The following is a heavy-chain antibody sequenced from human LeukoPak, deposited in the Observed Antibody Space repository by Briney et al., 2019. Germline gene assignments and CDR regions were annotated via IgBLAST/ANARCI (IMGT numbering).Heavy chain of an antibody. Sequence: PGRSLRLSCAASGFTFSSYGMHWVRQAPGKGLEWVAVIWYDGSNKYYADSVKGRFTISRDNSKNTLYLQMNSLRAEDTAVYYCARGFPVRYFDGSPRDYFDYWGQGTLVIVSS. CDR2: IWYDGSNK. J-gene: IGHJ4*02. CDR1: GFTFSSYG. D-gene: IGHD3-9*01. CDR3: ARGFPVRYFDGSPRDYFDY. V-gene: IGHV3-33*01.